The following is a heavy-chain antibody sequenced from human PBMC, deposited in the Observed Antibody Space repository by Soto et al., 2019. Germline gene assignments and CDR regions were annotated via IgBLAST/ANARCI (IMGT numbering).Heavy chain of an antibody. CDR3: ASGGTHTAMALWYFDY. CDR2: IDPSDSYT. D-gene: IGHD5-18*01. Sequence: EVQLVQSGAEVKKPGESLRISCKGSGYSFTSYWISWVRQMPGKGLEWMGRIDPSDSYTNYSPSFQGHVTISADKSISTAYLQWSSLKASDTAMYYCASGGTHTAMALWYFDYWGQGTLVTVSS. V-gene: IGHV5-10-1*03. J-gene: IGHJ4*02. CDR1: GYSFTSYW.